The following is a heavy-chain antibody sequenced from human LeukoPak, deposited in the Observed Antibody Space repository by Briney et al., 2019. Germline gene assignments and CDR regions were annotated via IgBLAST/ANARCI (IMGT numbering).Heavy chain of an antibody. D-gene: IGHD5-18*01. V-gene: IGHV3-11*04. CDR1: GFTFSDYY. Sequence: SGGPLRLSCAASGFTFSDYYMSWIRQAPGKGLEWVSYISSSGSTIYYADSVKGRFTISRDNSKNTLYLQMNSLRAEDTAVYYCAKDQKRGYSYGYLFYYYYMDVWGKGTTVTISS. CDR3: AKDQKRGYSYGYLFYYYYMDV. J-gene: IGHJ6*03. CDR2: ISSSGSTI.